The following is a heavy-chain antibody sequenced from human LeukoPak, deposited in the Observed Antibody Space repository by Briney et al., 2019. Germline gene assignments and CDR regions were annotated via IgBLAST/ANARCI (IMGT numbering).Heavy chain of an antibody. D-gene: IGHD3-22*01. V-gene: IGHV1-69-2*01. CDR2: VDPEDGET. CDR1: RYTFTDYY. Sequence: ASVQISCKHPRYTFTDYYMQWVQQAPGKGREWMGLVDPEDGETIYAQKFQGRVTITADTTTDTAYMALSSLRSEDTAVYYCATVDYYGSSGLDYWGQGTLVTVSS. CDR3: ATVDYYGSSGLDY. J-gene: IGHJ4*02.